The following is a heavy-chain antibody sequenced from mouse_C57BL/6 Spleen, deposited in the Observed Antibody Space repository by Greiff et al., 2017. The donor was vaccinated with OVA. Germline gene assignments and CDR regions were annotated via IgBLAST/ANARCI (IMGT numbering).Heavy chain of an antibody. Sequence: QVTLNVSGPGILQSSQTLSLTCSFSGFSLSTSGMGVSWIRQPSGKGLEWLAHIYWDDDQRYKPSLKRRLTISKDTSRNQVFLKITSVDTADTATYYCARRAATTVGATYHWYFDVWGTGTTVTVSS. CDR1: GFSLSTSGMG. J-gene: IGHJ1*03. CDR2: IYWDDDQ. D-gene: IGHD1-1*01. CDR3: ARRAATTVGATYHWYFDV. V-gene: IGHV8-12*01.